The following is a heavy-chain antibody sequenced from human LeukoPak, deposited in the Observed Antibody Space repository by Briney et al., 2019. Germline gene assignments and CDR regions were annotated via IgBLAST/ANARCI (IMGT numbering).Heavy chain of an antibody. V-gene: IGHV1-46*01. Sequence: ASVKVSCKASGYTFTSYYMHWVRQAPGQGLEWMGIINPSGGSTSYAQKFQGRVTMTRDMSTSTVYMELSSLRSEDTAVYYCARAREPGIAVAGFDYWGQGTLVTVSS. D-gene: IGHD6-19*01. J-gene: IGHJ4*02. CDR2: INPSGGST. CDR3: ARAREPGIAVAGFDY. CDR1: GYTFTSYY.